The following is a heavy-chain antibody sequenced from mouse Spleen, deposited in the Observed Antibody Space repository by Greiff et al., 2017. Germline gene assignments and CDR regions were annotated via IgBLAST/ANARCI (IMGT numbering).Heavy chain of an antibody. CDR3: ARSPLYRGCPYWYFDV. Sequence: EVKLVESGGGLVKPGGSLKLSCAASGFTFSSYGMSWVRQTPGKRLEWVATISGGGGYTYYPDSVKGRFTISRDNAKNNLYLQMSSLRSEDTALYYCARSPLYRGCPYWYFDVWGAGTTVTVSS. D-gene: IGHD3-3*01. V-gene: IGHV5-9-2*01. J-gene: IGHJ1*01. CDR2: ISGGGGYT. CDR1: GFTFSSYG.